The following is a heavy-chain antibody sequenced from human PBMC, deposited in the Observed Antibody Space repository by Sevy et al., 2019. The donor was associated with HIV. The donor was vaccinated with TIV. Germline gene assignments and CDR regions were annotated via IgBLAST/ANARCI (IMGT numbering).Heavy chain of an antibody. CDR1: GYTLSELS. CDR3: ATEFPGEYPECGRIRCFTDYFAY. Sequence: ASVKVSCKVSGYTLSELSMHWVRQAPGKGLEWMGGFDPEDGETVYAQKFQGRVTMTEDTSTNTANMELSSLRSEDTAIYYCATEFPGEYPECGRIRCFTDYFAYWGQGALVTVSS. CDR2: FDPEDGET. J-gene: IGHJ4*02. V-gene: IGHV1-24*01. D-gene: IGHD3-3*02.